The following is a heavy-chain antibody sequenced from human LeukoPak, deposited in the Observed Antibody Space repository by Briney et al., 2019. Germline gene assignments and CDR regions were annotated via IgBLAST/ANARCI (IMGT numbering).Heavy chain of an antibody. D-gene: IGHD2-15*01. CDR2: ISYDGSNE. V-gene: IGHV3-30*03. Sequence: PGGSLRLSCAASGFTFSSFGMHWVRQAPGKGLEWVAAISYDGSNEHHADSVKGRFTISRDSSETTLYLQMNSLRAEDTAMYYCARDRGWVVAASRGMDVWGQGTTVTVS. CDR1: GFTFSSFG. J-gene: IGHJ6*02. CDR3: ARDRGWVVAASRGMDV.